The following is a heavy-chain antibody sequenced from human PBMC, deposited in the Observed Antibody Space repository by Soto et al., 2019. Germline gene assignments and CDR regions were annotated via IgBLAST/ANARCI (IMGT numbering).Heavy chain of an antibody. V-gene: IGHV4-39*01. CDR2: IFHTGAT. Sequence: KTSETLSPTCTVSCGSISSSSFYWGWIRQPPGKGLEWIGHIFHTGATYYNPTLKSRLRMSVDTSKNQFSLNLSSVTATDTAVYYCARRRIVPTTNFDYWGQGTLVTVSS. D-gene: IGHD1-26*01. J-gene: IGHJ4*02. CDR3: ARRRIVPTTNFDY. CDR1: CGSISSSSFY.